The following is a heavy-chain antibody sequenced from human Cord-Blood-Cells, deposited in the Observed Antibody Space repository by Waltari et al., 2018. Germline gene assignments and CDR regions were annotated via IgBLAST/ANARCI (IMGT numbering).Heavy chain of an antibody. D-gene: IGHD6-19*01. CDR1: GASVSSNSAA. Sequence: QVQLQQSGPGMVNPSQTLSLTFAISGASVSSNSAAWNWIRQSPPRGLEWLGRTYYRSKWYNDYAVSVKSRITINPETSKNQFYLQLNSVTPEDTAVYYCARVPFAVAGNYYYYGMDVWGQGTTVTVSS. J-gene: IGHJ6*02. V-gene: IGHV6-1*01. CDR2: TYYRSKWYN. CDR3: ARVPFAVAGNYYYYGMDV.